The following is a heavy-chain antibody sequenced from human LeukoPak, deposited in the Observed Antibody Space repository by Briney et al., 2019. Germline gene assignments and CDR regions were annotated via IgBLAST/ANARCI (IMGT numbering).Heavy chain of an antibody. Sequence: GASVKVSCKASGYTFTGYYMHWVRQAPGQGLEWMGWISAYNGNTNYAQKLQGRVTMTTDTSTSTAYMELRSLRSDDTAVYYCARYGDYDNWFDPWGQGTLVTVSS. J-gene: IGHJ5*02. CDR1: GYTFTGYY. D-gene: IGHD4-17*01. V-gene: IGHV1-18*04. CDR2: ISAYNGNT. CDR3: ARYGDYDNWFDP.